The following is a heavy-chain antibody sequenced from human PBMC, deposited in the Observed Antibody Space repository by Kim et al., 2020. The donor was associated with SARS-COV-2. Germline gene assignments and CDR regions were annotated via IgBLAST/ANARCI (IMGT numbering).Heavy chain of an antibody. CDR1: GFTFSSYG. J-gene: IGHJ4*02. Sequence: GGSLRLSCAASGFTFSSYGMHWVRQAPGKGLEWVAVISYDGSNKYYADSVKGRFTISRDNSKNTLYLQMNSLRAEDTAVYYCARDGDYYYGSGHFLLFDYWGQGTLVTVSS. D-gene: IGHD3-10*01. V-gene: IGHV3-33*05. CDR3: ARDGDYYYGSGHFLLFDY. CDR2: ISYDGSNK.